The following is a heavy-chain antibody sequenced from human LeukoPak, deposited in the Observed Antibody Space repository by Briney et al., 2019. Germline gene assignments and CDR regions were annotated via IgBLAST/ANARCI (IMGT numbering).Heavy chain of an antibody. Sequence: GGSLRLSCAGSGFTLSSYWMHWVRQGPGKGLEWVSAISGSGGSTYYADSVKGRFTISRDNSKNTLYLQMNSLRAEDTAVYYCAKDGSFDYYDSSGYSDYWGQGTLVTVS. J-gene: IGHJ4*02. D-gene: IGHD3-22*01. CDR1: GFTLSSYW. CDR3: AKDGSFDYYDSSGYSDY. V-gene: IGHV3-23*01. CDR2: ISGSGGST.